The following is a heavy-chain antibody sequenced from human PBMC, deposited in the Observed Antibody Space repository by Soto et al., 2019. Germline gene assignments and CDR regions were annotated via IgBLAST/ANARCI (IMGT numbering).Heavy chain of an antibody. CDR1: GFTFSSYA. D-gene: IGHD1-26*01. V-gene: IGHV3-23*01. CDR3: AKGEEGELLIDY. J-gene: IGHJ4*02. CDR2: ISGSGGST. Sequence: GGSLRLSCEASGFTFSSYAMSWVRQAPGKGLEWVSDISGSGGSTYYADSVKGRFTISRDNSKNTLYLQMISLRAEDTAVYYCAKGEEGELLIDYWGQGTLVTVSS.